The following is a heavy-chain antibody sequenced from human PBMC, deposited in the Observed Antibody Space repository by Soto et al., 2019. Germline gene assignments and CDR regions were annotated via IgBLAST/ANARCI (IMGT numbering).Heavy chain of an antibody. J-gene: IGHJ5*02. CDR2: ISYDGSNK. CDR1: GFTFSSYG. D-gene: IGHD3-10*01. Sequence: PGGSLRLPCAASGFTFSSYGMHWVRQAPGKGLEWVAVISYDGSNKYYADSVKGRFTISRDNSKNTLYLQMNSLRAEDTAVYYCAKSPRTDYYGSGSFFRASAWGQGTLVTVSS. CDR3: AKSPRTDYYGSGSFFRASA. V-gene: IGHV3-30*18.